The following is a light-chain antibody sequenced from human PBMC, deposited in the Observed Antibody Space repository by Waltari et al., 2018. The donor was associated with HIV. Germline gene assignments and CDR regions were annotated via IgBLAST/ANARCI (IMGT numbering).Light chain of an antibody. CDR1: SSDAGSYDF. CDR2: NVN. CDR3: ESADDSGDHWV. J-gene: IGLJ3*02. V-gene: IGLV2-18*01. Sequence: QSALIQPPSVSGSPGQSVTVSCTGTSSDAGSYDFVFWCQHRPGTVPKPLISNVNCRPAGVPDRFSGSRSGHSASMAISGLQAEDEADSSCESADDSGDHWVFGGGTKLSVL.